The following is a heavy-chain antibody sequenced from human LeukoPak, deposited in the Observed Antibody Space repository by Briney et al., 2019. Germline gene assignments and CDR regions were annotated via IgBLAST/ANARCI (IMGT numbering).Heavy chain of an antibody. CDR3: AKDIPKDY. J-gene: IGHJ4*02. V-gene: IGHV3-30*01. CDR2: IPNDGSNN. CDR1: GFSFGSYA. Sequence: GGSLRLSCAASGFSFGSYAMHWARQAPGKGLEWVAVIPNDGSNNYYADSVKGRFTISRDNSKNTLYLQMNSLRAEDTAVYYCAKDIPKDYWGQGTLVTVSS.